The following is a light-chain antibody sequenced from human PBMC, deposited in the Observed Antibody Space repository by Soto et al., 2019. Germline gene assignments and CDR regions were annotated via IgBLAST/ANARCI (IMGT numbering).Light chain of an antibody. Sequence: QSVLTQPPSVSGAPGQRVTISCTGSSSNIGAGYDVHWYQQLPGTAPKLLIYGNSNRPSGVPDRFSGSKSCTSASLVITGLQAEDDADYYCQSYESCLRAHVVFGGGTKLTVL. J-gene: IGLJ2*01. CDR2: GNS. CDR1: SSNIGAGYD. V-gene: IGLV1-40*01. CDR3: QSYESCLRAHVV.